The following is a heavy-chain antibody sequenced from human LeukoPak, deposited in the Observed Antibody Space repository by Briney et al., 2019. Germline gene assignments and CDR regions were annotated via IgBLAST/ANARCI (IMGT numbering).Heavy chain of an antibody. D-gene: IGHD3-22*01. J-gene: IGHJ4*02. CDR1: GFTVNNNY. Sequence: GGSLRLSCTASGFTVNNNYMSWVRQAPGKGLEWVSVIYSSGSTYYADSVKGRFTISRDISKNSLYLQMTSLRAEDTAVYYCARDLGYYASSANWGQGTLVTVSS. V-gene: IGHV3-53*01. CDR2: IYSSGST. CDR3: ARDLGYYASSAN.